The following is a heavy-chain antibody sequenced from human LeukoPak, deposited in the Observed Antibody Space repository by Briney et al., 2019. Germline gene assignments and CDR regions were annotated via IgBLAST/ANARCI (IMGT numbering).Heavy chain of an antibody. Sequence: SETLSLTCTVSGDSISPYYWSWIRQPPGKGLEWVGYFFYRGSTNYNASLKSRVTISLDTSKNQFSLKLSSVTAADTAVYYCAREHVMRYYYDSSGYYYFDYWGQGTLVTVSS. CDR1: GDSISPYY. D-gene: IGHD3-22*01. J-gene: IGHJ4*02. CDR2: FFYRGST. CDR3: AREHVMRYYYDSSGYYYFDY. V-gene: IGHV4-59*01.